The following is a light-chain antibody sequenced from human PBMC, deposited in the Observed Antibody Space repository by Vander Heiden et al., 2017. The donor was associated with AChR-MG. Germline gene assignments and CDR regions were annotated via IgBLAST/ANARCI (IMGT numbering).Light chain of an antibody. CDR2: LGS. CDR1: QSLLHSNGYNL. CDR3: MQSLHTPYT. J-gene: IGKJ2*01. Sequence: DIVLTQSPLSLPVTPGEPASISCRSSQSLLHSNGYNLLDWYLQKPGQSPQLLIYLGSNRDSGVHDRFSGSGSGTDFTLRSSRVEAEDVGVYYGMQSLHTPYTVSQETHMEIE. V-gene: IGKV2-28*01.